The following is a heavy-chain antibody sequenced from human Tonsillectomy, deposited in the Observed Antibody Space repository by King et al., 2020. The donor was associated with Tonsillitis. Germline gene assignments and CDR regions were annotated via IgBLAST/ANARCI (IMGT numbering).Heavy chain of an antibody. CDR2: ISGSGGST. D-gene: IGHD1-14*01. V-gene: IGHV3-23*04. CDR3: AKAGERNRDWYFES. CDR1: GFTFSNYA. J-gene: IGHJ2*01. Sequence: VQLVESGRGLVQPGGSLRLSCAASGFTFSNYAMSWVRQAPGKGLEWVSGISGSGGSTYYVDSVKGRFTISRDNSKNTLYLQMKSLRAEDTAVYYCAKAGERNRDWYFESWGRGALGTVSS.